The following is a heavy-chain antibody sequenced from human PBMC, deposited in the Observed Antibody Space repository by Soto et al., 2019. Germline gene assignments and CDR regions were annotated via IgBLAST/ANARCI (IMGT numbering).Heavy chain of an antibody. Sequence: EVQLVDSGGGLVQPGRSLRLSCAASGFTFDIYAMHWVRQAPGKGLEWVSSISWNSGTRGYADSVKGQFTISRDNAKNSLYLQMESLRTEDTAFYYCAKELGGYSYGYELDHWGQGTLVAVSS. D-gene: IGHD5-18*01. J-gene: IGHJ4*02. CDR2: ISWNSGTR. V-gene: IGHV3-9*01. CDR1: GFTFDIYA. CDR3: AKELGGYSYGYELDH.